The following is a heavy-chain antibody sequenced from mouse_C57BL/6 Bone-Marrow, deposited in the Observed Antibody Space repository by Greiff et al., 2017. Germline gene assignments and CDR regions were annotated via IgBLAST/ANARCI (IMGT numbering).Heavy chain of an antibody. CDR1: GYTFTSYW. J-gene: IGHJ3*01. V-gene: IGHV1-64*01. CDR2: IHPNSGNT. CDR3: ARYSNSGFAY. Sequence: QVQLQQSGAELVKPGASVKLSCEASGYTFTSYWMHWVKQTPGQGLEWIGMIHPNSGNTNYNEKFKGKATLTVDKSSSTAYMQLSSLTSEDSAVCYCARYSNSGFAYWGQGTLVTVSA. D-gene: IGHD2-5*01.